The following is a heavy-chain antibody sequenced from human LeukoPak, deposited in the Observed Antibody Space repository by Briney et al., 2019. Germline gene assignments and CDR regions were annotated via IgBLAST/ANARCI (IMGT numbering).Heavy chain of an antibody. Sequence: GGSLRLSCAASGFTFSSYSMNWVRQAPGKGLKWVSSISSSSSYIYYADSVKGRFTISRDNAKNSLYLQMNSLRAEDTAVYYCARDASADILTGYYLRKNPPPTYWGQGTLVTVSS. V-gene: IGHV3-21*01. CDR3: ARDASADILTGYYLRKNPPPTY. J-gene: IGHJ4*02. CDR1: GFTFSSYS. D-gene: IGHD3-9*01. CDR2: ISSSSSYI.